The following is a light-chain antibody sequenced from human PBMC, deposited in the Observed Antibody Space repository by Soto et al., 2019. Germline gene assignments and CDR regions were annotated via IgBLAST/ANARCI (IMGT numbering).Light chain of an antibody. V-gene: IGKV2-30*01. CDR2: QVS. Sequence: DVALTQSQLSLPVTLGQPASISCRSSQGLVFTDGNTFLSWFQQRPGQSPRRLIYQVSKRDSGVPDRFSGSGSGTDFTLKSSRVEAEDVGIYYCAQATHWPLTFGGGTKVEI. CDR1: QGLVFTDGNTF. J-gene: IGKJ4*01. CDR3: AQATHWPLT.